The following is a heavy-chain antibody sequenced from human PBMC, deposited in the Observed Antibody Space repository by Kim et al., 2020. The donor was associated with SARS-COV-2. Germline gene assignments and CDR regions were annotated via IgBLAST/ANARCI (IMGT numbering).Heavy chain of an antibody. CDR1: GFTFNNYG. Sequence: GGSLRLSCAASGFTFNNYGMHWVRQAPGKGLEWVAVISGTTTYYADSVQGRFTIFSDNSKNTLYLHMSSLRAEDTAVYFCARDGWDNWGQGTLVTVSS. CDR3: ARDGWDN. J-gene: IGHJ4*02. V-gene: IGHV3-33*05. CDR2: ISGTTT. D-gene: IGHD1-26*01.